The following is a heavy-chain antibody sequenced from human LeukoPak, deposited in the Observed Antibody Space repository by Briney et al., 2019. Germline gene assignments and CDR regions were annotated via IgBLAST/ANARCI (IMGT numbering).Heavy chain of an antibody. CDR3: AKGAPDENFGVVIVQGGYYYYIEV. J-gene: IGHJ6*03. V-gene: IGHV3-23*01. CDR1: GFTFSSYA. D-gene: IGHD3-3*01. CDR2: ISCSGSNT. Sequence: GGSLRLSCAASGFTFSSYAMSWVRQAPGKGLEWVSAISCSGSNTYYADSVKGRFTISRDNSKNTLYLQMNSLRAEDTAVYYCAKGAPDENFGVVIVQGGYYYYIEVWGKRTTVTVSS.